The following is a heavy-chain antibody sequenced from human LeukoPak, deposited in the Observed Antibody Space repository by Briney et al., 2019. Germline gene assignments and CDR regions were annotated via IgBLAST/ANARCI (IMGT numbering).Heavy chain of an antibody. Sequence: SETLSLTCAVYGGSFSGYYWSWIRQPPGKGLEWIGEINHSGSTNYNPSLKSRVTISVDTSKNQFSLKLRSVTAADTAVYYCARSSRITMVRGPRRGYFDYWGQGTLVTVSS. CDR3: ARSSRITMVRGPRRGYFDY. J-gene: IGHJ4*02. CDR1: GGSFSGYY. V-gene: IGHV4-34*01. CDR2: INHSGST. D-gene: IGHD3-10*01.